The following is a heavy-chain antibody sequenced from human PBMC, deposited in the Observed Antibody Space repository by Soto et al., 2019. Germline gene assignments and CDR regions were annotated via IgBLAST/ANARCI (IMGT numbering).Heavy chain of an antibody. CDR1: GYTFTSYG. Sequence: RASVKVSCKASGYTFTSYGISWVRQAPGQGLEWMGWISAYNGNTNYAQKLQGRVTMTTDTSTSTTYMELRSLRSDDTAVYYCARGITFGGVLNGMDVWGQGTTVTVSS. CDR2: ISAYNGNT. V-gene: IGHV1-18*01. CDR3: ARGITFGGVLNGMDV. J-gene: IGHJ6*02. D-gene: IGHD3-16*01.